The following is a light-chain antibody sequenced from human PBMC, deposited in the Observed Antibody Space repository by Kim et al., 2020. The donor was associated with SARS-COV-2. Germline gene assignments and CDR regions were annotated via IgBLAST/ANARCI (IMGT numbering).Light chain of an antibody. J-gene: IGKJ5*01. V-gene: IGKV1-39*01. CDR3: QQSYTTPFT. CDR2: AAS. Sequence: DIQMTQSPSSLSASVGDRVTITCRASQSIANYLNWYQHKPPGKAPNLLLYAASTLHTGVPSRFSGSGSGTNFTLTVSGLQPEDFASYYCQQSYTTPFTFGQGTRLEIK. CDR1: QSIANY.